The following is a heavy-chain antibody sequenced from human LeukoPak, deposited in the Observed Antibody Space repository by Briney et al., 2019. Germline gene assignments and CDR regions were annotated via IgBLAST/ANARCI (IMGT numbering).Heavy chain of an antibody. V-gene: IGHV3-7*01. D-gene: IGHD3-16*01. J-gene: IGHJ4*02. CDR2: IKHDESEK. CDR1: GLSFNSDW. Sequence: GGSLRLSCAASGLSFNSDWMDWVRQAPGKGLEWVANIKHDESEKNYLDSVKGRFTISRDNAQNSLYLQMNGLRVEDTAVYYCTRRLDDWGQGTLVTVSS. CDR3: TRRLDD.